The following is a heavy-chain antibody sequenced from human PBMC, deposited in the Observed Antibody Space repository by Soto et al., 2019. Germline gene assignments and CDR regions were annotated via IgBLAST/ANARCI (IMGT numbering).Heavy chain of an antibody. V-gene: IGHV1-69*13. CDR3: ARDQDTAMVTYYYGMDV. D-gene: IGHD5-18*01. J-gene: IGHJ6*02. CDR2: IIPIFGTA. Sequence: ASVKVSCKASGGTFSSYAISWVRQAPGQGLEWMGGIIPIFGTANYAQKFQGRVTITADESTSTAYIELSSLRSEDTAVYYCARDQDTAMVTYYYGMDVWGQGTTVTVSS. CDR1: GGTFSSYA.